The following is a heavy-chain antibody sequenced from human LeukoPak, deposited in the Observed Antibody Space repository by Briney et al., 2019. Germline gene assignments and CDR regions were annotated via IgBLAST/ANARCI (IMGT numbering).Heavy chain of an antibody. CDR2: INSNGSST. V-gene: IGHV3-74*01. D-gene: IGHD3-16*01. CDR3: ARGIRSSAYGGPEFFQT. J-gene: IGHJ1*01. CDR1: GFTFSSYS. Sequence: GGSLRLSCAASGFTFSSYSMHWVRQAPGKGLVWVSPINSNGSSTSYADSVKGRFTISRDNAKNTLYLQMNSLRAEATPVYYSARGIRSSAYGGPEFFQTWGQGTL.